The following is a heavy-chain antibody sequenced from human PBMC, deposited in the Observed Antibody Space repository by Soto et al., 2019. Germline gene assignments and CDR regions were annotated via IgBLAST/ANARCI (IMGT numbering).Heavy chain of an antibody. Sequence: GGSLRLSCAASGFTFSSYWMHWVRQAPGKGLVWVSRINSDGSSTSYADSVKGRFTISRDNAKNTLYLQMNNLRAEDTAVYYCARPYDFWSGYLNTHFDYWGQGTLVTVSS. V-gene: IGHV3-74*01. J-gene: IGHJ4*02. CDR2: INSDGSST. CDR3: ARPYDFWSGYLNTHFDY. CDR1: GFTFSSYW. D-gene: IGHD3-3*01.